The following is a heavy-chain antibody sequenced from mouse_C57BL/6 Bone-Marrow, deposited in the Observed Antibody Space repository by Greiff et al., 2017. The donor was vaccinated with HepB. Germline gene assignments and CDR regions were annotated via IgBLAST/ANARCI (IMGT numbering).Heavy chain of an antibody. Sequence: EVQGVESGGGLVQPGGSMKLSCAASGFTFSDAWMDWVRQSPEKGLEWVAEIRNKANNHATYYAESVKGRFTISRDDSKSSVYLQMNSLRAEDTGIYYCTRRGTYYSNYWYFDVWGTGTTVTVSS. D-gene: IGHD2-5*01. V-gene: IGHV6-6*01. J-gene: IGHJ1*03. CDR1: GFTFSDAW. CDR3: TRRGTYYSNYWYFDV. CDR2: IRNKANNHAT.